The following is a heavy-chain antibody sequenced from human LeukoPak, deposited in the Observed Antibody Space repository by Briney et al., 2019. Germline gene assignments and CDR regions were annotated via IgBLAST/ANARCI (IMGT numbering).Heavy chain of an antibody. CDR1: GGTFSSYA. CDR3: ARTRANYYDSSGYYNGGPYFDY. J-gene: IGHJ4*02. D-gene: IGHD3-22*01. Sequence: ASVKVSCKGSGGTFSSYAISWVGQAAGQGLEWMGGIIPIFGTANYAQKFQGRVTITADESTSTAYMELSSLRSEDTAVYYCARTRANYYDSSGYYNGGPYFDYWGQGTLVTVSS. CDR2: IIPIFGTA. V-gene: IGHV1-69*01.